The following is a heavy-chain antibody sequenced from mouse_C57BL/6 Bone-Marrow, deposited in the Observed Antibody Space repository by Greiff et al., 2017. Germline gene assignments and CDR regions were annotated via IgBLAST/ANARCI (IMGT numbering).Heavy chain of an antibody. Sequence: VQLQQSGAELVRPGASVKLSCTASGFNIKDDYMHWVKQRPEQGLEWIGWIDPENGDTEYASKFQGKATITADTSSNTAYLQLSSLTSEDTAVYYCTQGTTVVPYYCDYWGQGTTLTVSS. CDR1: GFNIKDDY. V-gene: IGHV14-4*01. CDR3: TQGTTVVPYYCDY. CDR2: IDPENGDT. J-gene: IGHJ2*01. D-gene: IGHD1-1*01.